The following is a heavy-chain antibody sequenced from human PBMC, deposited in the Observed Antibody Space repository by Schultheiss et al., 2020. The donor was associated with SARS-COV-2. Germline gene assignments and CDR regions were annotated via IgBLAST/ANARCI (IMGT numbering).Heavy chain of an antibody. CDR1: GFTFSSYD. CDR2: IGTAGDP. CDR3: TTVSWDYGDYAADY. D-gene: IGHD4-17*01. J-gene: IGHJ4*02. V-gene: IGHV3-13*05. Sequence: GGSLRLSCAASGFTFSSYDMHWVRQATGKGLEWVSAIGTAGDPYYPGSVKGRFTISKDISKNTLYLQMNSLKTEDTAVYYCTTVSWDYGDYAADYWGQGTLVTVSS.